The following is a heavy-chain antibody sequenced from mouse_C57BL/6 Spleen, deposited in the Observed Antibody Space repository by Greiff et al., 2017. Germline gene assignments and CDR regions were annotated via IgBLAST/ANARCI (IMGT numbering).Heavy chain of an antibody. J-gene: IGHJ2*01. CDR3: ARSKVYYHLDD. Sequence: QVQLQQSGPELVKPGASVKLSCKASGYTFTSYDINWVKQRPGQGLEWIGWIYPRDGSTTYNEKFKGKATLTVDTSSSTAYMELHSLTSEDSAVYFCARSKVYYHLDDWGQGTTLTVSS. V-gene: IGHV1-85*01. D-gene: IGHD2-1*01. CDR1: GYTFTSYD. CDR2: IYPRDGST.